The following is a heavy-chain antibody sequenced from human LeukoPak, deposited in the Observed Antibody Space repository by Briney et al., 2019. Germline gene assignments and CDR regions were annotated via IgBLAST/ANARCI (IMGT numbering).Heavy chain of an antibody. V-gene: IGHV3-23*01. Sequence: GGSLRLSCVASGFTFSSYAMSWVRQAPGKGLEWVSAISGSGGSTYYADSVKGRFTISRDNSKNTLYLQMNSLRAEDTAVYYCAKDCSSTSCYERDNYYYYGMDVWGKGTTVTVSS. CDR2: ISGSGGST. J-gene: IGHJ6*04. CDR1: GFTFSSYA. CDR3: AKDCSSTSCYERDNYYYYGMDV. D-gene: IGHD2-2*01.